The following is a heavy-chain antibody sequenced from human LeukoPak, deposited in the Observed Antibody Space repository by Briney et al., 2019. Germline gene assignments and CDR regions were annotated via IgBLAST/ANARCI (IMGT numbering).Heavy chain of an antibody. CDR1: GYTFTGYY. J-gene: IGHJ6*03. CDR2: MNPNSGNT. Sequence: ASVKVSCKASGYTFTGYYMHWVRQAPGQGLEWMGWMNPNSGNTGYAQKFQGRVTITRNTSISTAYMELSSLRSEDTAVYYCARGNTVTGNYYYYMDVWGKGTTVTVSS. CDR3: ARGNTVTGNYYYYMDV. V-gene: IGHV1-8*03. D-gene: IGHD4-17*01.